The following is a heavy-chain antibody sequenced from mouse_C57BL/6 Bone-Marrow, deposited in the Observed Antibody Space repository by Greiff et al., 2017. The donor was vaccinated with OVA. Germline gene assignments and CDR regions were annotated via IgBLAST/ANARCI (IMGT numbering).Heavy chain of an antibody. Sequence: EVKLMESGGGLVKPGGSLKLSCAASGFTFSSYTMSWVRQTPEKRLEWVATISGGGGNTYYPDSVKGRFTISRDNAKNTLYLQMSSLRSVDTALYYCARGGHLVAYWGQGTLVTVSA. J-gene: IGHJ3*01. CDR3: ARGGHLVAY. D-gene: IGHD6-1*01. V-gene: IGHV5-9*01. CDR2: ISGGGGNT. CDR1: GFTFSSYT.